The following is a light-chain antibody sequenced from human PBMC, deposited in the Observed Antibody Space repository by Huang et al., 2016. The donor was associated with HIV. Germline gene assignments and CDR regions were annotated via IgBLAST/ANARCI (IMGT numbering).Light chain of an antibody. J-gene: IGKJ1*01. V-gene: IGKV3-15*01. CDR2: GAS. CDR3: QQYNYWWT. Sequence: EIVMTQSPATLSVFPGERAAPSCRASLSVSSNLAWYQQKPGQAPMLLIYGASTRATGIPARFSGSGSGTEFTLTISSLQSEDSAVYYCQQYNYWWTFGQGTKVEIK. CDR1: LSVSSN.